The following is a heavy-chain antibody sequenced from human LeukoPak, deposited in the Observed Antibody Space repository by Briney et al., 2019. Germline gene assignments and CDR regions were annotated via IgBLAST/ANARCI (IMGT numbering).Heavy chain of an antibody. Sequence: SQTLSLTCTVSGGSISSANRFWSWVRQSPGEGLEWIGYIHYDGRAHYNPSLKSRVSMSLDMSKYQFSLSLSSVTAADTAIYYCAREVITPGDSDGFDLWGQGTMVSVSS. CDR3: AREVITPGDSDGFDL. J-gene: IGHJ3*01. CDR1: GGSISSANRF. D-gene: IGHD2-2*01. CDR2: IHYDGRA. V-gene: IGHV4-30-4*08.